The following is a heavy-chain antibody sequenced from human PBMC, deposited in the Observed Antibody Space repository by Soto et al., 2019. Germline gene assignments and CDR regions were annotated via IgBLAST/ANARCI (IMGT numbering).Heavy chain of an antibody. J-gene: IGHJ4*02. CDR3: ARGINSGYAGRDY. CDR2: LNPDGTTT. CDR1: GLPFISYW. Sequence: GGSLRLSCTASGLPFISYWMRWVRQAPGKGLVWVSRLNPDGTTTNYADFVKGRFTISRDNAKNTLYLQMNSLRAEDTAVYYCARGINSGYAGRDYWGQGTLVTVSS. D-gene: IGHD5-12*01. V-gene: IGHV3-74*01.